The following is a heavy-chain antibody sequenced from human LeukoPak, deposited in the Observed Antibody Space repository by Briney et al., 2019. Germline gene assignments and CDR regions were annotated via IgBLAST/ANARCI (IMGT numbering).Heavy chain of an antibody. J-gene: IGHJ4*02. CDR2: ISGSSGII. V-gene: IGHV3-48*01. Sequence: PGGSLRLSCAASGFTFNTYTMNWVRQAPGKGLEWVSYISGSSGIIDYADSVRGRFTISRDNAKNSLYLQMNSLRADDTAVYYCAREEMAVSGYFDYWGQGILVTVSS. CDR1: GFTFNTYT. D-gene: IGHD5-24*01. CDR3: AREEMAVSGYFDY.